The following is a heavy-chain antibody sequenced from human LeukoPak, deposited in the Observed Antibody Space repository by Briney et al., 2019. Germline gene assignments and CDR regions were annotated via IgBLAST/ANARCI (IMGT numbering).Heavy chain of an antibody. CDR1: GYTFTSYY. Sequence: ASVKVSCKASGYTFTSYYMHWVRQAPGQGLEWMGIINPSGGSTSYAQKFQGRVTMTRDASTSTVYMELSSLRSEDTAVYYCARSRATAMVTNYYYYYMDVWGXXTTXTXSS. D-gene: IGHD5-18*01. J-gene: IGHJ6*03. CDR2: INPSGGST. CDR3: ARSRATAMVTNYYYYYMDV. V-gene: IGHV1-46*01.